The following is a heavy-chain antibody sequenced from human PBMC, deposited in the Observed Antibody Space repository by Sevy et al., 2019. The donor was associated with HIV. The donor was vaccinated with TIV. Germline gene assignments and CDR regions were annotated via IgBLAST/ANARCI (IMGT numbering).Heavy chain of an antibody. D-gene: IGHD3-16*01. V-gene: IGHV3-23*01. J-gene: IGHJ5*02. CDR2: ISPSGGST. CDR3: AKEALWGFDP. CDR1: GFIFNTYA. Sequence: GGSLRLSCSASGFIFNTYAMTWVRQAPGKGLDWVSTISPSGGSTYYAGSVRGRFSISRDNSKNTVYLEMNSLRAEDTAVYYCAKEALWGFDPWGQGTLVTVSS.